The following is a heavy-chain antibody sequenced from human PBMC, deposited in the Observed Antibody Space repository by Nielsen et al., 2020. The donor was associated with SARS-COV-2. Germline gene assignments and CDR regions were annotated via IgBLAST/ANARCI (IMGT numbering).Heavy chain of an antibody. V-gene: IGHV4-59*01. CDR3: ARDGLTDIYYGMDV. J-gene: IGHJ6*02. CDR2: IYYSGST. Sequence: SETLSLTCTVSGGSISSYYWSWIRQPPGKGLEWIGYIYYSGSTNYNPSLKSRVTISVDTSKNQFSLKLSSVTAADTAVYYCARDGLTDIYYGMDVWGQGTTVTVSS. D-gene: IGHD2-21*02. CDR1: GGSISSYY.